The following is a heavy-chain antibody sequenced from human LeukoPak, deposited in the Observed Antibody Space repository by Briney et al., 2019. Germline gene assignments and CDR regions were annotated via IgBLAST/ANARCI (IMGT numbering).Heavy chain of an antibody. J-gene: IGHJ5*02. V-gene: IGHV4-61*01. CDR2: IYYSGST. CDR3: ARSGGYWFDP. Sequence: SETLSLTCTVSGGSASSGSYYWSWIRQPPGKGLEWIGYIYYSGSTNYNPSLKSRVTISVDTSKNQFSLKLSSVTAADTAMYYCARSGGYWFDPWGQGTLVTIPS. D-gene: IGHD3-10*01. CDR1: GGSASSGSYY.